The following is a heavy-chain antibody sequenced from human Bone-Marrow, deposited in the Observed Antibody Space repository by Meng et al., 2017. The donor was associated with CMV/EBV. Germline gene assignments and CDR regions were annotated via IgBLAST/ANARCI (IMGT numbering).Heavy chain of an antibody. CDR3: AYYSSSGYYFDY. J-gene: IGHJ4*02. CDR2: IYSGGST. V-gene: IGHV3-66*01. D-gene: IGHD3-22*01. Sequence: GVLKISCAASGFTFSNAWMSWVRQAPGKGLEWVSVIYSGGSTYYADSVKGRFTISRDNSKNTLYLQMNSLRAEDTAVYYCAYYSSSGYYFDYWGQGTLVTVSS. CDR1: GFTFSNAW.